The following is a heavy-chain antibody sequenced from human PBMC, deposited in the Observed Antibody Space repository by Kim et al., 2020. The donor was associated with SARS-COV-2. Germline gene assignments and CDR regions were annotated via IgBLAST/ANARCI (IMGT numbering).Heavy chain of an antibody. V-gene: IGHV3-74*01. Sequence: GGSLRLSCAASEFTFSSYWMHWVRQAPGKGLVWVSRVNSDASRTSYADSVKGRFTISRDNAKNTLYLQMNSLRAEDTAVYYCVREWSYSYAYSFYYYGMDVWGQGTTVTVSS. CDR3: VREWSYSYAYSFYYYGMDV. CDR2: VNSDASRT. D-gene: IGHD5-18*01. J-gene: IGHJ6*02. CDR1: EFTFSSYW.